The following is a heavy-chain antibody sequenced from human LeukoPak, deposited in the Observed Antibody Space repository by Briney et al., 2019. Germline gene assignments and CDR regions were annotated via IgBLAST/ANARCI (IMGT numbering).Heavy chain of an antibody. CDR2: IYYNGST. D-gene: IGHD4-23*01. CDR3: ARVRYGGNSPYNWFDP. CDR1: GGSISSYY. J-gene: IGHJ5*02. Sequence: SETLSLTCTVSGGSISSYYWCWIRQPPGKGLEWIGYIYYNGSTNYNPSFKSRVTISVDTSKNKFSLKLSSVTAADTAVYYCARVRYGGNSPYNWFDPWGQGTLVTVSS. V-gene: IGHV4-59*01.